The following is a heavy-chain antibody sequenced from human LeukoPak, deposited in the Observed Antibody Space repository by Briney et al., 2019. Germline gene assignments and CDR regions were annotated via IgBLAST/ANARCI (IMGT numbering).Heavy chain of an antibody. V-gene: IGHV4-34*01. CDR2: INHSGST. D-gene: IGHD6-19*01. CDR1: GGSFSGYY. J-gene: IGHJ4*02. Sequence: PSETLSLTCAVYGGSFSGYYWSWIRQPPGKGLEWIGEINHSGSTNYNPSLKSRVTISVDTSKNQFSLKLSSVTAADTAVYYCARVLSIAVAGAFDYRGQGTLVTVSS. CDR3: ARVLSIAVAGAFDY.